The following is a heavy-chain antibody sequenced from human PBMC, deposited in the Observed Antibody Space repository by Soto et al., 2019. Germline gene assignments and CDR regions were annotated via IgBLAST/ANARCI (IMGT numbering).Heavy chain of an antibody. J-gene: IGHJ6*03. CDR3: ARVYSNYDYYYYYMDV. CDR2: IKQDGSEK. D-gene: IGHD4-4*01. V-gene: IGHV3-7*01. Sequence: GGSLRLSCAASGFTFSSYWMSWVRQAPGKGLEWVANIKQDGSEKYYVDSVKGRFTISRDNAKNSLYLQMNSLRAEDKAVYYCARVYSNYDYYYYYMDVWGKGTTVTVSS. CDR1: GFTFSSYW.